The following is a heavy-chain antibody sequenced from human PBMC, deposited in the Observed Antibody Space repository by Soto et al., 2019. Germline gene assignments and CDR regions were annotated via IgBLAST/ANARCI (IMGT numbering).Heavy chain of an antibody. CDR2: IDPSDSYT. J-gene: IGHJ4*02. D-gene: IGHD2-21*01. V-gene: IGHV5-10-1*01. Sequence: GESLKISCRGSGYSFTIYWISWVRQMPGKGLEWMGRIDPSDSYTNYSPSFQGHVTISADKSISTAYLQWSSLKASDTAMYYCARHMAPYFDYWGQGTLVTVSS. CDR3: ARHMAPYFDY. CDR1: GYSFTIYW.